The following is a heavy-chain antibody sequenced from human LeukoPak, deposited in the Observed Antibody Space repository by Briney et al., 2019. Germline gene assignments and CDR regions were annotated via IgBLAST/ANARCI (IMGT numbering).Heavy chain of an antibody. CDR3: VRDSRYGSGWFEDGLDF. D-gene: IGHD6-13*01. Sequence: SETLSLTCTVSGDSVRSYYWSWIRQPPGQGLEWLGHINDRGSTNYNPSLQGRVTISIDTSKNQFSLKVNSVTAADTAVYYCVRDSRYGSGWFEDGLDFWGQGTTVTAS. J-gene: IGHJ6*02. CDR2: INDRGST. V-gene: IGHV4-59*02. CDR1: GDSVRSYY.